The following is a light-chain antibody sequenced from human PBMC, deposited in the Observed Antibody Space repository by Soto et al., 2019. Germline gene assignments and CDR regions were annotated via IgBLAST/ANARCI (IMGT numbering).Light chain of an antibody. J-gene: IGKJ1*01. CDR1: QSISSW. Sequence: IHRTQSPSTLSASVGDRFTITCRASQSISSWLAWYQQKPGKAPKLLIYDASSLESGVPSRFSGSGSGTEFTLTISSLQPEDFATYYCLQHHTFPRTFGQGTKV. V-gene: IGKV1-5*01. CDR3: LQHHTFPRT. CDR2: DAS.